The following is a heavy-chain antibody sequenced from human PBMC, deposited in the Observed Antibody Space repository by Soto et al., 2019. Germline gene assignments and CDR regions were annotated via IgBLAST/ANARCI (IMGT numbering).Heavy chain of an antibody. CDR3: ASIPGGLPRRYCDY. D-gene: IGHD6-6*01. Sequence: LRLSCAASGFTFSSHSMDWGRRAPGKGLEWFSSISSSGSYIYYADSLKGRFAISRDNAKNSLYLQMNSLRAEDTAVYYCASIPGGLPRRYCDYWGQGTLATISS. V-gene: IGHV3-21*01. CDR2: ISSSGSYI. J-gene: IGHJ4*02. CDR1: GFTFSSHS.